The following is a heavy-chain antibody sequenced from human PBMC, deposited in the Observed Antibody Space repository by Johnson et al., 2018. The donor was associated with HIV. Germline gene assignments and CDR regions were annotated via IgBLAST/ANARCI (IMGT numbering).Heavy chain of an antibody. CDR2: IYSGGTT. Sequence: QVQLVESGGGVVQPGRSLRLSCAASGFTFSNYAMHWVRQAPGKGLEWVSVIYSGGTTYYADSVKGRFTISRDNSKNTLYLQMNSLRAEDTAVYYCARDLETGDDYVWGSYQLGAFDIWGQGTMVTVSS. J-gene: IGHJ3*02. CDR3: ARDLETGDDYVWGSYQLGAFDI. V-gene: IGHV3-NL1*01. D-gene: IGHD3-16*02. CDR1: GFTFSNYA.